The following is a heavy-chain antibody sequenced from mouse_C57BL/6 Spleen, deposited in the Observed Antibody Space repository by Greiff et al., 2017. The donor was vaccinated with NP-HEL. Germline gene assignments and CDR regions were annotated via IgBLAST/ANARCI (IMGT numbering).Heavy chain of an antibody. D-gene: IGHD2-3*01. CDR2: IWTGGGT. CDR3: ARARIDDGYFFYAMDY. V-gene: IGHV2-9-1*01. CDR1: GFSLTSYA. J-gene: IGHJ4*01. Sequence: VKLMESGPGLVAPSQSLSITCTVSGFSLTSYAISWVRQPPGKGLEWLGVIWTGGGTNYNSALKSRLSISKDNSKSQVFLKMNSLQTDDTARYYCARARIDDGYFFYAMDYWGQGTSVTVSS.